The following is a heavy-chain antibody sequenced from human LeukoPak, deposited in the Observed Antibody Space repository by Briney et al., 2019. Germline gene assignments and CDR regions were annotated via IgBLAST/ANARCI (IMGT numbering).Heavy chain of an antibody. J-gene: IGHJ4*02. D-gene: IGHD3-22*01. V-gene: IGHV3-23*01. CDR2: ISGSADRI. CDR1: GFTFSSYA. Sequence: PGGSLRLSCAASGFTFSSYAMSWVRQAPGKGLEWVSYISGSADRIYYVDSVKGRFTISRDNSKNKMFLQMNSLRAEDTAVYYCVKDENYYGRSGQADFFDYWGQGTLVTVSS. CDR3: VKDENYYGRSGQADFFDY.